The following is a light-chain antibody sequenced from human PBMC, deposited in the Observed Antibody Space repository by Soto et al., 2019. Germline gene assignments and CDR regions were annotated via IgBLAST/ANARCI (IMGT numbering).Light chain of an antibody. CDR3: AAWDDSLSGYV. CDR2: SNN. CDR1: RSDIGSEY. Sequence: QSVLTQPPSASGTPGQRVTISCSGSRSDIGSEYVYWYQQLPGTAPRLIIYSNNQRPSGVPDRFSGSKSGTSASLAISGLRSEDEADYYCAAWDDSLSGYVFGTGTKLTVL. V-gene: IGLV1-47*02. J-gene: IGLJ1*01.